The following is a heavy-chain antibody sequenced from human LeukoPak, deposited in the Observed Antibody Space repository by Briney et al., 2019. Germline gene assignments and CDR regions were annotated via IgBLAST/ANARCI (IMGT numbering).Heavy chain of an antibody. D-gene: IGHD5-12*01. Sequence: KASETLSLTCAVYGGSFSGYYWSWIRQPPGKGLEWIGEINHSGSTNYNPSLKSRVTISVDTSKNQFSLKLSSVTAADTAVYYCASSGGRVATTYFHYWGQGTLVTVSS. CDR1: GGSFSGYY. V-gene: IGHV4-34*01. CDR2: INHSGST. J-gene: IGHJ4*02. CDR3: ASSGGRVATTYFHY.